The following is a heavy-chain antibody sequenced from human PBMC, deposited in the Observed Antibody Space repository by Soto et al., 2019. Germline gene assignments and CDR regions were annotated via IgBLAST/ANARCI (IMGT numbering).Heavy chain of an antibody. CDR3: ARLYDFWSDYYTPYFDY. J-gene: IGHJ4*02. CDR2: IYYTGST. CDR1: DGSISSGDYY. D-gene: IGHD3-3*01. V-gene: IGHV4-30-4*01. Sequence: PSETLSLTCTVSDGSISSGDYYWSWTRQPPGKGLEWIGYIYYTGSTYYSPALKSRLTISVDTSKNQFSLKLTSVTAADTAVYYCARLYDFWSDYYTPYFDYWGQGTLVTVSS.